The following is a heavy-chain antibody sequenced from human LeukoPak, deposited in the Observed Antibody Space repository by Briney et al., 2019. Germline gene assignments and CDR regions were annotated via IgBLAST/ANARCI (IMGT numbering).Heavy chain of an antibody. V-gene: IGHV1-24*01. CDR1: GNSLSELS. J-gene: IGHJ4*02. CDR2: FDPEEGKM. CDR3: TTRSGDFWSGFVN. Sequence: ASVTVSCKVSGNSLSELSIQWVRQAPGKGLECMGGFDPEEGKMVYAQNFQGRVTMTEDTSTQTAYMELSGLTSDDTAVYYCTTRSGDFWSGFVNWGQGTLVTVSS. D-gene: IGHD3-3*01.